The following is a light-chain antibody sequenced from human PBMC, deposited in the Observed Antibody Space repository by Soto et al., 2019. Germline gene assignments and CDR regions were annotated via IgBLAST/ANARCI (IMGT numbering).Light chain of an antibody. CDR2: GAS. CDR1: QSVSSNY. V-gene: IGKV3-20*01. Sequence: TQAPGVLSMSPGARAPLSCRASQSVSSNYLAWYQQKPGQAPRLLIYGASSRATGIPDRFSGSGSGTDFTLTIIRLEPEDFAVYYCQQYGTSPKTFGQGTKVDIK. CDR3: QQYGTSPKT. J-gene: IGKJ1*01.